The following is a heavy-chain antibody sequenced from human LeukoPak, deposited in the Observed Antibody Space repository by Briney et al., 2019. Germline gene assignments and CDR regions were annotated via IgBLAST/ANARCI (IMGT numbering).Heavy chain of an antibody. Sequence: SGGSLRLSCAASGFTFSSYAMHWVRQAPGKGLEWVSAISNNGGYTYYADSVQGRFTISRDNSKNTLCLQMNSLRAEDTAVYYCAKQLGYCSDGSCYFPYWGQGTLVTVSS. CDR1: GFTFSSYA. CDR3: AKQLGYCSDGSCYFPY. CDR2: ISNNGGYT. D-gene: IGHD2-15*01. V-gene: IGHV3-23*01. J-gene: IGHJ4*02.